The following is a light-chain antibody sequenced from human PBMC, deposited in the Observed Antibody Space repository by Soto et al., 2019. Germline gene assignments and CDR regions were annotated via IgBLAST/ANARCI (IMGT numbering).Light chain of an antibody. CDR3: SSYTSSSTLVV. CDR1: SSDVGGYNY. J-gene: IGLJ2*01. CDR2: EVS. V-gene: IGLV2-14*01. Sequence: ALTQPASVSGSPGQSITISCTGTSSDVGGYNYVSWYQQHPGKAPKLMIYEVSNRPSGVSNRFSGSKSGNTASLTISGLQAEDEADYYCSSYTSSSTLVVFGGGTQLTVL.